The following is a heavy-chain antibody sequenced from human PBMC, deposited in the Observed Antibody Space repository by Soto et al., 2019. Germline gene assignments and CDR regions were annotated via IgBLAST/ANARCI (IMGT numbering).Heavy chain of an antibody. CDR1: GGSFSGYY. CDR3: ARTGSVVAATPIGIDY. D-gene: IGHD2-15*01. CDR2: INHSGST. Sequence: SETLSLTCAVYGGSFSGYYWSWIRQPPGKGLEWIGEINHSGSTNYNPSLKSRVTISVDTSKNQFSLKLSSVTAADTAVYYCARTGSVVAATPIGIDYCGQGTLVTVSS. V-gene: IGHV4-34*01. J-gene: IGHJ4*02.